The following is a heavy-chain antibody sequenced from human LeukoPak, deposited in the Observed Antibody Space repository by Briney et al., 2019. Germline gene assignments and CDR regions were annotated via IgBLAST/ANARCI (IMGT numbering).Heavy chain of an antibody. D-gene: IGHD6-6*01. CDR2: ISAYNCNT. V-gene: IGHV1-18*01. Sequence: ASVTVSCTASVYTFTICGISYVRQSPGQGLEWMVWISAYNCNTNYAQKLQGRVTMTTDTSTSTAYMELRSLRSDDTAVYYCARDCSSEGPNYYYMDVWGKGTTVTVSS. CDR1: VYTFTICG. CDR3: ARDCSSEGPNYYYMDV. J-gene: IGHJ6*03.